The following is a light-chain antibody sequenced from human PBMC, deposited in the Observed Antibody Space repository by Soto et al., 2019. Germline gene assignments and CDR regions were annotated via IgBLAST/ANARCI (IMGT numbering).Light chain of an antibody. V-gene: IGKV3-20*01. J-gene: IGKJ1*01. Sequence: EIVLTPSPGTLSLSPGERATLSCRASHSVSSSYLAWYQQKPGQAPRLLIYGASSRATGIPDRFSGSGSGTDFTLTISRMEPEDFAVYYCQQYGSSPYTFGQGTKVDSK. CDR3: QQYGSSPYT. CDR1: HSVSSSY. CDR2: GAS.